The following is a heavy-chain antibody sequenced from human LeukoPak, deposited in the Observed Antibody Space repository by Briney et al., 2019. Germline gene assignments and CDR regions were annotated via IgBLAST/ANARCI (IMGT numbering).Heavy chain of an antibody. Sequence: SETLSLTCAVYGGSFSGYYWSWIRQPPGKGLEWIGEINHSGSTNYNPSLKSRVTISVDTSKNQFSLKLSSVTAADTAVYYCARGTSSGGISCDYWGQGTLVTVSS. CDR1: GGSFSGYY. J-gene: IGHJ4*02. V-gene: IGHV4-34*01. CDR3: ARGTSSGGISCDY. CDR2: INHSGST. D-gene: IGHD2-15*01.